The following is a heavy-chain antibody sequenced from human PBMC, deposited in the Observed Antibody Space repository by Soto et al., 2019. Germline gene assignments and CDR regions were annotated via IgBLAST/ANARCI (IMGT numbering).Heavy chain of an antibody. CDR2: IYYIGNT. J-gene: IGHJ4*02. CDR3: ASLLYNWNGIDS. Sequence: SETLSLTCTVSGGSISSGAYYWGWIRRPPGKGLEWIGTIYYIGNTYYNPSLQSRVTISLDTSKKQFSLSLNSVTAADTAVYYCASLLYNWNGIDSWGQGTLVTVSS. V-gene: IGHV4-39*01. CDR1: GGSISSGAYY. D-gene: IGHD1-20*01.